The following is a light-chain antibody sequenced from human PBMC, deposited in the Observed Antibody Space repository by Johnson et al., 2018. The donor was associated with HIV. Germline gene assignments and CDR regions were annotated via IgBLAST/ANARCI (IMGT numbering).Light chain of an antibody. J-gene: IGLJ1*01. CDR1: SSNIGNNY. CDR2: DNN. CDR3: GTWDSSLSGFV. V-gene: IGLV1-51*01. Sequence: QSVLTQPPSVSAAPRQKVTISCSGSSSNIGNNYVSWYQHLPGTAPKLLIYDNNKRPSGIPDRFSGSKSGTSATLDITGLQTGDEADYYCGTWDSSLSGFVVGTGTKVTVL.